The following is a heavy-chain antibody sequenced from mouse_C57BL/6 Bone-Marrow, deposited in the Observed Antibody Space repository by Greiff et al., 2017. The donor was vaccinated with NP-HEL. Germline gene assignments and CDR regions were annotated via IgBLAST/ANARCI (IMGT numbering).Heavy chain of an antibody. CDR1: GYSITSGYY. V-gene: IGHV3-6*01. CDR3: ARELHYRWFAY. Sequence: VQLQESGPGLVKPSQSLSLTCSVTGYSITSGYYWNWIRQFPGNKLEWMGYISYDGSNNYNPSLKNRISITRDTSKNQFFLKLNSVTTEDTATYYCARELHYRWFAYWGQGTLVTVSA. J-gene: IGHJ3*01. D-gene: IGHD2-14*01. CDR2: ISYDGSN.